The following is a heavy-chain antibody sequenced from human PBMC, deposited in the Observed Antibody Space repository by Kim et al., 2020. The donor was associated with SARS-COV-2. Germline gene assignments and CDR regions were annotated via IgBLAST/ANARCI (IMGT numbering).Heavy chain of an antibody. CDR1: GFTFSDYY. Sequence: GGSLRLSCAASGFTFSDYYMNWIRQAPGKGLEWVSYISNSGVSIYYADSVKGRFTISRDNAKNSLYLQMDSLRAEDTAVYYCARGGYCSGGTCYSEPYYYYGMAVWGQGTTVTVSS. V-gene: IGHV3-11*01. D-gene: IGHD2-15*01. CDR3: ARGGYCSGGTCYSEPYYYYGMAV. J-gene: IGHJ6*02. CDR2: ISNSGVSI.